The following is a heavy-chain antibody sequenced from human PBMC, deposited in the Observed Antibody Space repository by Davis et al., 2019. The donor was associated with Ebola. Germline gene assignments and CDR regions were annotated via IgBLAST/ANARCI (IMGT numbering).Heavy chain of an antibody. CDR2: ISGSGGST. CDR1: GFTFSSYA. D-gene: IGHD3-3*01. CDR3: AKEGSTYYDFWSGYPLGHGIDV. J-gene: IGHJ6*02. Sequence: GGSLRLSCAASGFTFSSYAMSWVRQAPGKGLEWVSAISGSGGSTYYADSVKGRFTISRDNSKNTLYLQMNSLRAEDTAVYYCAKEGSTYYDFWSGYPLGHGIDVWGQGTTVTVSS. V-gene: IGHV3-23*01.